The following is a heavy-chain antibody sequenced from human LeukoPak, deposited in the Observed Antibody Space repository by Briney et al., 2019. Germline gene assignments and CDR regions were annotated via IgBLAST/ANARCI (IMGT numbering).Heavy chain of an antibody. V-gene: IGHV3-23*01. CDR1: GFTFTSYA. CDR3: VKAPPFWTGFPFYFDS. CDR2: IRSSGANT. D-gene: IGHD3/OR15-3a*01. Sequence: TGGSLRLSCAASGFTFTSYAMSWVRQAPGKGLEWVSSIRSSGANTYYADSVQGRFIISRDTSKGTLYLQLNALRPEDTAIYYCVKAPPFWTGFPFYFDSWGQGTLVTVSS. J-gene: IGHJ4*02.